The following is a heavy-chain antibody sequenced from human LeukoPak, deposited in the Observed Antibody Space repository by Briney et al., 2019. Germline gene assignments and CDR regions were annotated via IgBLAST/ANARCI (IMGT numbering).Heavy chain of an antibody. D-gene: IGHD3-10*01. J-gene: IGHJ4*02. CDR3: ALLWFGELWTKDY. CDR1: GYSFTGYY. CDR2: INPKRGGT. Sequence: ASVKVSCKASGYSFTGYYMHWVRQAPGQGLEWMGRINPKRGGTNYAQKFQGRVTLTRDTSISTAHMELSGLTSDDTAVYYCALLWFGELWTKDYWGQGTLVTVSS. V-gene: IGHV1-2*06.